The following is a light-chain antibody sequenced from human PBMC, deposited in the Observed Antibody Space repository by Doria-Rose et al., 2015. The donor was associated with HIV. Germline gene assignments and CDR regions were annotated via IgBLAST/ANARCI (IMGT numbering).Light chain of an antibody. V-gene: IGKV4-1*01. CDR1: QSLLYTSKNY. Sequence: TQSPESLGMSLGERATLNCKSNQSLLYTSKNYLAWYQQKPGQPPKLMIYCAYTRQSGVPARFSGSGSATDFTLTISSLEAEDVAVYYCQQYYDTPSFGPGTTVDIK. CDR2: CAY. J-gene: IGKJ3*01. CDR3: QQYYDTPS.